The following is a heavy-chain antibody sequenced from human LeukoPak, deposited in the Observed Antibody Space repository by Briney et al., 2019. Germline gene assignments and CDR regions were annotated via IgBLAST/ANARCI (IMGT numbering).Heavy chain of an antibody. Sequence: GGPLRLSCAASGFTFSSYAMSWVRQAPGKGLEWVSAISGSGGSTYYADAVKGRFTISRDNSKNTLYLQMNSLRAEDTDVYYCATDGSGWSRSSWGEGTLVADSS. D-gene: IGHD6-19*01. CDR1: GFTFSSYA. CDR2: ISGSGGST. J-gene: IGHJ5*02. CDR3: ATDGSGWSRSS. V-gene: IGHV3-23*01.